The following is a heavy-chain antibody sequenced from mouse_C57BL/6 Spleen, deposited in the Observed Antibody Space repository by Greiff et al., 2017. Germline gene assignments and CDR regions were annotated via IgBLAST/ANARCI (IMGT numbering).Heavy chain of an antibody. D-gene: IGHD2-2*01. CDR1: GFTFSSYG. CDR3: ARLGYDGDYYAMDY. CDR2: ISSGGSYT. V-gene: IGHV5-6*02. J-gene: IGHJ4*01. Sequence: DVKLQESGGDLVKPGGSLKLSCAASGFTFSSYGMSWVRQTPDKRLEWVATISSGGSYTYYPDSVKGRFTISRDNAKNTLYLQMSSLKSEDTAMYYCARLGYDGDYYAMDYWGQGTSVTVSS.